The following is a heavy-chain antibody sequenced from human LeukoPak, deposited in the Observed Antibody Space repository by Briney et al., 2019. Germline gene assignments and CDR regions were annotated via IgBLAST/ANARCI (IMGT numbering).Heavy chain of an antibody. CDR2: ISSSGSTI. D-gene: IGHD6-13*01. Sequence: GGSLRLSCAASGFTFSSYEMNWVRQAPGKGLEWVSYISSSGSTIYYADSVKGRFTISRDNAKNPLYLQMNSLRAEDTAVYYCASPYSSRWYELCYWRQGTLHTLSS. CDR3: ASPYSSRWYELCY. CDR1: GFTFSSYE. V-gene: IGHV3-48*03. J-gene: IGHJ4*02.